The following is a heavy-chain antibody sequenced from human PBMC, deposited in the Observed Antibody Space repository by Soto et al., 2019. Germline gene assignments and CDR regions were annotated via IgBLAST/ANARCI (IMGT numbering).Heavy chain of an antibody. CDR3: ARGPIVVVPAAIEGVDWFDP. Sequence: ASVKVSCKASGGTFSSYTISWVRQAPGQGLEWMGRIIPILGIANYAQKFQGRVTITADKSTSTAYMELSSLRSEDTAVYYCARGPIVVVPAAIEGVDWFDPWGQGTLVTVSS. CDR2: IIPILGIA. J-gene: IGHJ5*02. CDR1: GGTFSSYT. V-gene: IGHV1-69*02. D-gene: IGHD2-2*01.